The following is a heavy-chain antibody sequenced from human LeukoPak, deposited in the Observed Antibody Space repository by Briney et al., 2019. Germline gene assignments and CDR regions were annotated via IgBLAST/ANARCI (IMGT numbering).Heavy chain of an antibody. Sequence: SETLSLTCAVYGGSFSGYYWSWIRQPPGKGLEWIGEINHSGSTNYNPSLKSRVTISVDTSKNQFSLKLNSLTTADTAVYYCTRGAGWLIDYWGQGILVTVSS. CDR2: INHSGST. D-gene: IGHD3-16*01. CDR3: TRGAGWLIDY. CDR1: GGSFSGYY. V-gene: IGHV4-34*01. J-gene: IGHJ4*02.